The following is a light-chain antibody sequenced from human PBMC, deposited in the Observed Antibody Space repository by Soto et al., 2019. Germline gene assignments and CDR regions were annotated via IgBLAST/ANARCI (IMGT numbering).Light chain of an antibody. CDR1: QNVFTY. V-gene: IGKV1-39*01. CDR2: LAS. Sequence: DIQMTQSPSSLSASVGDRATITCRASQNVFTYVNWYQQKPGKAPKLLIFLASYLESGVPSRFSGSGSGTDFALTINSLQPEDFATYYCQQSHNTPQTFGQGTKVEVK. J-gene: IGKJ1*01. CDR3: QQSHNTPQT.